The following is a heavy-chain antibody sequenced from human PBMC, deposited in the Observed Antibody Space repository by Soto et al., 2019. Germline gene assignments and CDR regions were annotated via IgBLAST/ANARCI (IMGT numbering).Heavy chain of an antibody. J-gene: IGHJ4*02. CDR3: ARHGYNYGGGYFDY. Sequence: EVQLVESGGGLVQPGGSLRLSCAASGVTVSSNYMSWVRQAPGKGLEWVSVIYSGGSTYYADSVKGRFTISRDNSKNTLYFKMNSLRAEDTAVYYCARHGYNYGGGYFDYWGQGTLVTVSS. V-gene: IGHV3-66*04. CDR2: IYSGGST. D-gene: IGHD5-18*01. CDR1: GVTVSSNY.